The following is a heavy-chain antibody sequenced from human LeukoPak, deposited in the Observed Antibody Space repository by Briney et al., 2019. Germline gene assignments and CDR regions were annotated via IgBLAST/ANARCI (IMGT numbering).Heavy chain of an antibody. D-gene: IGHD5-18*01. Sequence: PGGSLRLSCAASGFTFRTYWMSWIRQAPGKGPEWVSYISSSGSTIYYADSVKGRFTISRDNAKNSLYLQMNSLRAEDTAVYYCARDKGGYSYDPKVVDYWGQGTLVTVSS. CDR3: ARDKGGYSYDPKVVDY. V-gene: IGHV3-11*01. J-gene: IGHJ4*02. CDR2: ISSSGSTI. CDR1: GFTFRTYW.